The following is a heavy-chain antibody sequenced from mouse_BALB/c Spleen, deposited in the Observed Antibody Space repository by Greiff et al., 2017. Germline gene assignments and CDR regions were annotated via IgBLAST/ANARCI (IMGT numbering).Heavy chain of an antibody. D-gene: IGHD2-2*01. CDR2: ISYSGST. V-gene: IGHV3-8*02. CDR3: ARGGYDVDWFAY. Sequence: EVKLQESGPSLVKPSQTLSLTCSVTGDSITSGYWNWIRKFPGNKLEYMGYISYSGSTYYNPSLKSRISITRDTSKNQYYLQLNSVTTEDTATYYCARGGYDVDWFAYWGQGTLVTVSA. CDR1: GDSITSGY. J-gene: IGHJ3*01.